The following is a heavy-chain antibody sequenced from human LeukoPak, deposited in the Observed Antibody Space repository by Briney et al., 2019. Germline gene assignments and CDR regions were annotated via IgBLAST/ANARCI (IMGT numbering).Heavy chain of an antibody. CDR3: ASGYYGSGSYYKLWY. CDR2: IYHSGST. V-gene: IGHV4-4*02. J-gene: IGHJ4*02. D-gene: IGHD3-10*01. Sequence: PSGTLSLTCAVSGGSISSSNWWSWVRQPPGKGLEWIGEIYHSGSTNYNPSLKSRVTISVDRSKNQFSLKLSSVTAADTAVYYCASGYYGSGSYYKLWYWGQGTLVTVSS. CDR1: GGSISSSNW.